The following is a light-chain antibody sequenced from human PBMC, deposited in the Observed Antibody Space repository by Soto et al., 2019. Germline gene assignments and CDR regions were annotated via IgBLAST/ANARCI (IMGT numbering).Light chain of an antibody. J-gene: IGKJ1*01. CDR1: QTISNW. CDR2: DAS. Sequence: DIQMTQSPSTLSASLGDRVTITCRASQTISNWLAWYQQKPGKAPKLLIYDASSLESGVPSRFSGSGSGTEFTLTISSLQPDDFATYYCQQYNRYWRTFGQGTKVEIK. V-gene: IGKV1-5*01. CDR3: QQYNRYWRT.